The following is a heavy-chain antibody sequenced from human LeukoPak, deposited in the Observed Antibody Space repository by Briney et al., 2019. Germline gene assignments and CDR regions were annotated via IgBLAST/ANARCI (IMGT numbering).Heavy chain of an antibody. Sequence: SETLSLTCAVYGGSFSGYYWSWIRQPPGKGLEWIGEIYHSGSTNYNPSLKSRVTISVDKSKNQFSLKLSSVTAADTAVYYCGGFGELSPFDYWGQGTLVTVSS. V-gene: IGHV4-34*01. CDR3: GGFGELSPFDY. J-gene: IGHJ4*02. CDR1: GGSFSGYY. D-gene: IGHD3-10*01. CDR2: IYHSGST.